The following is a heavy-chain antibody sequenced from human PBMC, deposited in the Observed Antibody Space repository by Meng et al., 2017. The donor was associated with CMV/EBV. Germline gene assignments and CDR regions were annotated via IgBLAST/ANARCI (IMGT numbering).Heavy chain of an antibody. CDR1: GFTVSSNY. Sequence: GGSLRLSCAASGFTVSSNYMSWVRQAPGKGLEWVSVIYSGGSTYYADSVKGRFTISRDNSKNTLYLQMDSLRAEDTAVYYCARGGGITIFGVVIIQLETGVDVWGQGTTVTVSS. V-gene: IGHV3-53*01. D-gene: IGHD3-3*01. J-gene: IGHJ6*02. CDR3: ARGGGITIFGVVIIQLETGVDV. CDR2: IYSGGST.